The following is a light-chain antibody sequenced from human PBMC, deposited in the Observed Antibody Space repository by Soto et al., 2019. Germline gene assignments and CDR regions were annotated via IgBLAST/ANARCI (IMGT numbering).Light chain of an antibody. CDR1: SSDVGGYNY. CDR2: DVS. V-gene: IGLV2-14*01. Sequence: LTQPASVSGSPGQSITISCTGTSSDVGGYNYVSWYQQHPGKAPTLMIYDVSNRTSGVSNRFSGSKSGNTASLTISGLQAEDEADYYCSSYTSSSTLGVFGTGTKVTVL. CDR3: SSYTSSSTLGV. J-gene: IGLJ1*01.